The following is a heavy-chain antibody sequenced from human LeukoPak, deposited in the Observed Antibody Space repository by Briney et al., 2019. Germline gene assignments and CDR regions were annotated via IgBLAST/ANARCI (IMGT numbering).Heavy chain of an antibody. J-gene: IGHJ4*02. CDR1: GGSISSGSYD. D-gene: IGHD3-10*01. Sequence: PSQTLSLTCAVSGGSISSGSYDWYWIRQPAGKGLEWIGHIYTSGSTDYNPSLKSRVTISVATSKNQFSLKLTSVTAADTAIYYCTKGRGIWGQGTLVTVSS. V-gene: IGHV4-61*09. CDR2: IYTSGST. CDR3: TKGRGI.